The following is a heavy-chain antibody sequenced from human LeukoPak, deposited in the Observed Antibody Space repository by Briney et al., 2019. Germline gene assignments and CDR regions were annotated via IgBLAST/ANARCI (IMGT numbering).Heavy chain of an antibody. CDR2: IYYSGST. D-gene: IGHD3-10*01. V-gene: IGHV4-59*08. J-gene: IGHJ6*02. CDR3: ARHLYYYGSGSYYNYYYGMDV. Sequence: SETLSLTCTVSGGSISSYYWSWIRQPPGKGLEWIGYIYYSGSTNYNPSLKSRVTISVDTSKNQFSLKLSSVTAADTAVYYCARHLYYYGSGSYYNYYYGMDVWGQGTTVTVSS. CDR1: GGSISSYY.